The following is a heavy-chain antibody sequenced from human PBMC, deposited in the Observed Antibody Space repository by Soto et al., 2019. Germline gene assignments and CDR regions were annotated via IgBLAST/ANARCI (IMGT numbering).Heavy chain of an antibody. D-gene: IGHD6-13*01. J-gene: IGHJ2*01. CDR2: IIPIFGTA. Sequence: QVQLVQSGAEVKKPGSSVKVSCKASGGTFSSYAISWVRQAPGQGLEWMGGIIPIFGTANYAQKFQGRVTITADESTSTAYMERSSLRSEDTAVYYCARKGPQGIAAAEHFDLWGRGTLVTVSS. CDR1: GGTFSSYA. V-gene: IGHV1-69*12. CDR3: ARKGPQGIAAAEHFDL.